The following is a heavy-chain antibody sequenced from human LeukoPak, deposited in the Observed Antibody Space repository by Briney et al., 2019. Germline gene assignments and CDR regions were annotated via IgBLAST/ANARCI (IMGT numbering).Heavy chain of an antibody. V-gene: IGHV4-34*01. D-gene: IGHD3-3*01. CDR1: GGSFSGYY. CDR2: INHSGST. J-gene: IGHJ4*02. CDR3: ARGLNWSGYSI. Sequence: SETLSLTCAVYGGSFSGYYWSWIRQPPGKGLEWIGEINHSGSTNYNPSLKSRVTISVDTSKNQFSLKLSSVTAADTAVYYCARGLNWSGYSIWGQGTLVTVSS.